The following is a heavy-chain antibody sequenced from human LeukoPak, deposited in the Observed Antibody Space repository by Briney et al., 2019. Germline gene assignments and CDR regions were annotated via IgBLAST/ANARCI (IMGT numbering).Heavy chain of an antibody. V-gene: IGHV1-46*01. J-gene: IGHJ6*03. CDR1: GYTFTSYD. CDR2: INPSGGST. Sequence: EASVKVSCKASGYTFTSYDINWVRQAPGQGLEWMGIINPSGGSTSYAQKFQGRVTMTRDMSTSTVYMELSSLRSEDTAVYYCARDKVVRGVIGDMDVWGKGTTVTVSS. D-gene: IGHD3-10*01. CDR3: ARDKVVRGVIGDMDV.